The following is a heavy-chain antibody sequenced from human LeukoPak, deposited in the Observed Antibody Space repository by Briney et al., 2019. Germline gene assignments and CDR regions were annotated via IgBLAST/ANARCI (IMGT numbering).Heavy chain of an antibody. CDR1: GFTFSSYG. CDR2: IRYDGSNK. V-gene: IGHV3-30*02. D-gene: IGHD3-10*01. Sequence: GGSLRLSCAASGFTFSSYGMHWVRQAPGKELEWVAFIRYDGSNKYYADSVKGRFTISRDNAKNSLYLQMNSLRAEDTAVYYCARSAMVRGVISLYWGMDVWGQGTTVTVSS. CDR3: ARSAMVRGVISLYWGMDV. J-gene: IGHJ6*02.